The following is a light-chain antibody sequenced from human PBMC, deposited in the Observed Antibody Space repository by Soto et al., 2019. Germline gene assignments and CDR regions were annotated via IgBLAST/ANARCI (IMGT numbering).Light chain of an antibody. CDR3: QQYGSSPHT. CDR1: QSVSSSS. CDR2: AAS. J-gene: IGKJ4*01. Sequence: EVVLAQSPGILSLSPGDRATLSCRASQSVSSSSLAWYQQKPGQAPRLLIYAASSRATGIPDRFSGSGSGTDFTLTISRLEPEDFAVYYCQQYGSSPHTFGGGTNVDI. V-gene: IGKV3-20*01.